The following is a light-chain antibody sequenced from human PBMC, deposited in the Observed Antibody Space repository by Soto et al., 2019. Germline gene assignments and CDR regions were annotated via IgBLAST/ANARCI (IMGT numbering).Light chain of an antibody. CDR3: SSTAGTNHPYV. V-gene: IGLV2-8*01. CDR2: EVT. Sequence: QSALTQPPSASGSPGQSVTISCTGTSSDVGGYNYVSWYQHHPGKAPKLMIYEVTKRPSGVPDRFSGSKSGNTASLTVSGLQAEDEADYYCSSTAGTNHPYVFGTGTKLTVL. CDR1: SSDVGGYNY. J-gene: IGLJ1*01.